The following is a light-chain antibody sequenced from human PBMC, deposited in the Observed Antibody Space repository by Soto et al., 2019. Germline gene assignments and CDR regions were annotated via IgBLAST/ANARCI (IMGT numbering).Light chain of an antibody. CDR2: DVY. CDR1: SSDVGAYNY. Sequence: QSVLTQPTSVSGSPGQSITISCTETSSDVGAYNYVSWYQQPPGKAPKLMIYDVYDRPSGVSYRFSGSKSGNTASLTISGLQGEDEADYYCSSYTISRTDIFXTGTKVTVL. J-gene: IGLJ1*01. CDR3: SSYTISRTDI. V-gene: IGLV2-14*03.